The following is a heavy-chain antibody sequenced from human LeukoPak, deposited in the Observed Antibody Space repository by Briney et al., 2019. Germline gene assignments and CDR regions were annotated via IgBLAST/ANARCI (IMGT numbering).Heavy chain of an antibody. Sequence: PGGALRLSCAASGFAFDDYAMHWVRQAPGTGLEWVSLISGDGGRTYYADSVKGRFTISRDNSKNSLYLQMNNLRTEDTALYYCAKDIRGDGYNSRFDYWGHGTLVTVSS. CDR3: AKDIRGDGYNSRFDY. J-gene: IGHJ4*01. CDR1: GFAFDDYA. D-gene: IGHD5-24*01. V-gene: IGHV3-43*02. CDR2: ISGDGGRT.